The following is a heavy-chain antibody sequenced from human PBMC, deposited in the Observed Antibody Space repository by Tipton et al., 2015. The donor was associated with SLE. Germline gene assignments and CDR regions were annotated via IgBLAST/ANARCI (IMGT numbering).Heavy chain of an antibody. Sequence: GSLRLSCAASGFSVTNNYMSWVRQAPGKGLEWVGRIKSKADGGTTDYVAPVKGRFTMSRDDSKNTLYLQMNSLKTEDTAVYYCIPRGYSGYWGQGTLVTVSS. CDR3: IPRGYSGY. D-gene: IGHD5-12*01. J-gene: IGHJ4*02. CDR1: GFSVTNNY. V-gene: IGHV3-15*01. CDR2: IKSKADGGTT.